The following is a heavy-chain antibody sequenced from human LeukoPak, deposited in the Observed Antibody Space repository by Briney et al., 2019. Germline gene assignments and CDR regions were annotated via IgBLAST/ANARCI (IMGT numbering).Heavy chain of an antibody. Sequence: PSQTLSLTCTVSGGSISSGSYYWSWIRQPAGKGLEWIGRIYTSGSTNYNPSLKSRVTISVDTSKNQFSLKLSSVTAADTAVYYCARLPGGGYDPHYFDYWGQGTLVTVSS. J-gene: IGHJ4*02. D-gene: IGHD5-12*01. CDR3: ARLPGGGYDPHYFDY. CDR2: IYTSGST. V-gene: IGHV4-61*02. CDR1: GGSISSGSYY.